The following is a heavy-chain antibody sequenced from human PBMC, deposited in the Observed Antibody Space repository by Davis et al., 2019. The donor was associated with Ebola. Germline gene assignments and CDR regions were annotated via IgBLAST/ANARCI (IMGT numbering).Heavy chain of an antibody. CDR3: ARVVVVPAAMRGDYYYYGMDV. J-gene: IGHJ6*04. Sequence: SETLSLTCAVYGGSFSGFYWTWIRQPPGKGLEWIGEIHHIGSTNYNPSLKSRVTISEDTSKNQFSLRLGSATAADTAVYYCARVVVVPAAMRGDYYYYGMDVWGKGTTVTVSS. V-gene: IGHV4-34*01. D-gene: IGHD2-2*01. CDR1: GGSFSGFY. CDR2: IHHIGST.